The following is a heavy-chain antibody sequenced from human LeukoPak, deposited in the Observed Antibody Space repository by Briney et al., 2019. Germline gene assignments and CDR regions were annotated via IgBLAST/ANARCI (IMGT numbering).Heavy chain of an antibody. CDR2: INHSGST. CDR1: GASFSGYY. D-gene: IGHD6-19*01. CDR3: ARDAVAGHGDLDY. Sequence: SETLSLTCAVYGASFSGYYWSWIRQPPGKGLEWIGEINHSGSTNYNPSLKSRVTISVDTSKNQFSLKLSSVTAADTALYYCARDAVAGHGDLDYWGQGTQVTVSS. V-gene: IGHV4-34*01. J-gene: IGHJ4*02.